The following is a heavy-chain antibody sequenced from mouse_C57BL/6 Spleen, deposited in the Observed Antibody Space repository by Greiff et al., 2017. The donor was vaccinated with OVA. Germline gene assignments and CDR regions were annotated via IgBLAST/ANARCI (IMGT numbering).Heavy chain of an antibody. V-gene: IGHV1-69*01. Sequence: QVQLKQPGAELVMPGASVKLSCKASGYTFTSYWMHWVKQRPGQGLEWIGEIDPSDSYTNYNQKFKGKSTLTVDKSSSTAYMQLSSLTSEDSAVYYCASGYSNYEGSAMDYWGQGTSVTVSS. J-gene: IGHJ4*01. CDR3: ASGYSNYEGSAMDY. D-gene: IGHD2-5*01. CDR2: IDPSDSYT. CDR1: GYTFTSYW.